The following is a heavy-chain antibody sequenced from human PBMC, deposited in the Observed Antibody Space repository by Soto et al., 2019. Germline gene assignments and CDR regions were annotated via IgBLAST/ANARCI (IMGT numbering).Heavy chain of an antibody. V-gene: IGHV3-30-3*01. CDR2: LSSDGNAK. CDR3: AREQIYGPNGE. D-gene: IGHD3-10*01. Sequence: PGGSLRLSCAASGFSFSSHSMHWVRQAPGKGLDWVAVLSSDGNAKYYADSVKGRFTISRDNSDSTLYLQMNSLRADDTAVYHCAREQIYGPNGEWGQGTLVTVSS. J-gene: IGHJ4*02. CDR1: GFSFSSHS.